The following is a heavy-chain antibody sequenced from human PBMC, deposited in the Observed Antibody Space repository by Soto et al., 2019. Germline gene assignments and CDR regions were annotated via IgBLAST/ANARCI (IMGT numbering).Heavy chain of an antibody. V-gene: IGHV4-34*01. CDR3: ASRGRAATPNYYYGMDV. J-gene: IGHJ6*02. Sequence: SETLSPTCPVYSGSLSGLYRRWIRPPPREGLEWIGEINHSGSTNYNPSLKSRVTISVDTSKNQFSLKLSSVTAADTAVYYCASRGRAATPNYYYGMDVWGQGTTVTVSS. CDR1: SGSLSGLY. D-gene: IGHD2-15*01. CDR2: INHSGST.